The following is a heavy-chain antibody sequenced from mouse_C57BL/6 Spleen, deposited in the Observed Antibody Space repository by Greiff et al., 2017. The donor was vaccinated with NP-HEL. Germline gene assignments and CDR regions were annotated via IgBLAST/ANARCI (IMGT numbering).Heavy chain of an antibody. CDR3: ARFDDYDGSWFAY. J-gene: IGHJ3*01. V-gene: IGHV1-18*01. CDR1: GYTFTDYN. D-gene: IGHD2-4*01. Sequence: EVQLQQSGPELVKPGASVKIPCKASGYTFTDYNMDWVKQSHGKSLEWIGDINPNNGGTIYNQKFKGKATLTVDKSSSTAYMELRSLTSEDTAVYFCARFDDYDGSWFAYWGQGTLVTVSA. CDR2: INPNNGGT.